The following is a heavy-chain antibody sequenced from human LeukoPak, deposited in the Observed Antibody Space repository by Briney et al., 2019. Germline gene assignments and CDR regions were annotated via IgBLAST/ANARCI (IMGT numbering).Heavy chain of an antibody. D-gene: IGHD3-22*01. CDR3: ARDWGAYYHFSDY. V-gene: IGHV3-7*01. J-gene: IGHJ4*02. CDR2: IKPDGSER. Sequence: GGSLRLSCEASGFSMSVYWMSWVRQAPGKGLEWVGNIKPDGSERNYVDSVKGRFTISRDNAKRSLYLQMSSLRAEDTAVYYCARDWGAYYHFSDYWGQGTLVTVSS. CDR1: GFSMSVYW.